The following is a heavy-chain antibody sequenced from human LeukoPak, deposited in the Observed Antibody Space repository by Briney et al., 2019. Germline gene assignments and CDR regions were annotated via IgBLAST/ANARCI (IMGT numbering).Heavy chain of an antibody. CDR1: SRSFSGYY. D-gene: IGHD2-8*01. CDR3: ARAPRVYAARGPYYFDY. J-gene: IGHJ4*02. Sequence: PSETLSLTCAVYSRSFSGYYWSWIRQPPGKGLEWIGEIHHSGSTNYNPSLKSRVTISVDTSKNHFSLKLSSVTAADTAVYYCARAPRVYAARGPYYFDYWGQGTLVTVSS. CDR2: IHHSGST. V-gene: IGHV4-34*01.